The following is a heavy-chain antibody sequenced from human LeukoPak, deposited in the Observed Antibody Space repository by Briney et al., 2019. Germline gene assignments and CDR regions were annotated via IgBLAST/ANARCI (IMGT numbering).Heavy chain of an antibody. V-gene: IGHV3-33*01. CDR3: ARDRLMVRGVIITFYFDY. D-gene: IGHD3-10*01. Sequence: GRSLRLSCAASGFTFSSYGMHWVRPAPGKGLEWVAVIWYDGSNKYYADSVKGRFTISRDNSKNTLYLQMNSLRAEDTAVYYCARDRLMVRGVIITFYFDYWGQGTLVTVSS. J-gene: IGHJ4*02. CDR1: GFTFSSYG. CDR2: IWYDGSNK.